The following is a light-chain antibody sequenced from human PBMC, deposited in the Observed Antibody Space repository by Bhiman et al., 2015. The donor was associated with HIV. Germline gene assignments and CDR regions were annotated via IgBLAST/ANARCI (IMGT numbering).Light chain of an antibody. CDR2: GNN. V-gene: IGLV1-40*01. CDR3: GIWDSSLSTGE. J-gene: IGLJ3*02. Sequence: QSVLTQPPSVSGAPGQRVTISCTGSRSNIGAGYDVHWFQHLPGTAPKVLIYGNNNRPSGVPDRFSGSKSGTSATLGITGLQTGDEADYYCGIWDSSLSTGEFGGGTKLTVL. CDR1: RSNIGAGYD.